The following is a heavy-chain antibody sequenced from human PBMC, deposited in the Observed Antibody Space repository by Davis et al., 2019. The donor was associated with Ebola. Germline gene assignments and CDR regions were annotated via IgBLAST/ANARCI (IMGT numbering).Heavy chain of an antibody. CDR1: RFTFSSYW. CDR2: VNSPSNYI. V-gene: IGHV3-21*01. D-gene: IGHD4/OR15-4a*01. Sequence: GESLKISCAVSRFTFSSYWMTWVRQAPGKGLEWVSSVNSPSNYIYYADSVKGRFTISRDNAKNSLYLQMNSLRAEDTAVYFCARHSTNPGGARYNGMDVWGQGTTVTVSS. CDR3: ARHSTNPGGARYNGMDV. J-gene: IGHJ6*02.